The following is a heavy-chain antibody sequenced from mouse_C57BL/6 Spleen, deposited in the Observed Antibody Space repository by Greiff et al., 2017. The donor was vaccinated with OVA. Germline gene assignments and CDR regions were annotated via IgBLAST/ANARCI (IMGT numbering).Heavy chain of an antibody. CDR1: GFTFSSYT. V-gene: IGHV5-9*01. CDR2: ISGGGGNT. Sequence: EVKLVESGGGLVKPGGSLKLSCAASGFTFSSYTMSWVRQTPEQRLEWVATISGGGGNTYYPDSVKGRFTISRDNAKNTLYLQMSSLRSEDTALYYCARHWAWFAYWGQGTLVTVSA. D-gene: IGHD4-1*01. J-gene: IGHJ3*01. CDR3: ARHWAWFAY.